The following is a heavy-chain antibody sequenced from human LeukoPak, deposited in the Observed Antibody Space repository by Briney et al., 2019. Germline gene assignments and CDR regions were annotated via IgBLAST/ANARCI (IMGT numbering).Heavy chain of an antibody. D-gene: IGHD3-10*01. CDR1: GYTFTTYY. CDR3: ARGGSEQLSPPFDS. V-gene: IGHV1-46*01. Sequence: ASVKVSCKASGYTFTTYYMHWVRQAPGQGLEWMAMINPSGGSTNYAQKFQGRVTMTRDTSTSTAYMELSSLRSGDTALYYCARGGSEQLSPPFDSWGQGTPVTVSS. CDR2: INPSGGST. J-gene: IGHJ4*02.